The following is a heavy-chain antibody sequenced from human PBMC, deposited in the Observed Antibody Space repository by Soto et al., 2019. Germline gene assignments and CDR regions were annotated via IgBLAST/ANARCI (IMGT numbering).Heavy chain of an antibody. D-gene: IGHD3-3*01. Sequence: ASVKGSCKASGYTFTSYDINWVRQATGQGLEWMGWMNPNSGNTGYAQKFQGRVTMTRNTSISTAYMELSSPRSEDTAVYYCARGLFLLYYYYYMDVWGKGTTVTVSS. CDR1: GYTFTSYD. J-gene: IGHJ6*03. CDR2: MNPNSGNT. CDR3: ARGLFLLYYYYYMDV. V-gene: IGHV1-8*01.